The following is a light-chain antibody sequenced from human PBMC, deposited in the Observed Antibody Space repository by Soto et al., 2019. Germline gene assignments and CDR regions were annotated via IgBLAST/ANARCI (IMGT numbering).Light chain of an antibody. CDR3: QQYNSYS. J-gene: IGKJ1*01. CDR2: HAS. V-gene: IGKV1-8*01. CDR1: QGISSY. Sequence: AMRRTQSPSSFSASTGDRVTITCRASQGISSYLAWYQRRPGTAPKVLIYHASNLQSGVPSRFSGSGSGTEFTLIISSLQPDDFATYYCQQYNSYSFGQGTKVDIK.